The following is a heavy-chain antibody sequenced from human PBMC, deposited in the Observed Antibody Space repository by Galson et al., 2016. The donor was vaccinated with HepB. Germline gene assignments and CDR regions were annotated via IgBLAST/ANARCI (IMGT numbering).Heavy chain of an antibody. Sequence: SLRLSCAASGFTFGSHWMSWVRQAPRKGLEWVSNINQDGSEKYYLDPVKGRFTISRDNAKKSLYLQMNSLRAEDTAVYYCARGRWSFGPGTSATRWQDAIQLSTRKKNIFGSQDTAGYNAEEATVYFGAGAASPLGHNGLDIWGKGTTVTVSS. D-gene: IGHD5-24*01. CDR3: ARGRWSFGPGTSATRWQDAIQLSTRKKNIFGSQDTAGYNAEEATVYFGAGAASPLGHNGLDI. CDR2: INQDGSEK. CDR1: GFTFGSHW. V-gene: IGHV3-7*01. J-gene: IGHJ6*04.